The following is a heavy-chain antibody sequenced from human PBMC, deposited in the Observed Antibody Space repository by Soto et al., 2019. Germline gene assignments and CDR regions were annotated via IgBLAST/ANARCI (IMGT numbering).Heavy chain of an antibody. CDR1: GGSISSYY. V-gene: IGHV4-59*08. D-gene: IGHD6-19*01. Sequence: SETLSLTCTVSGGSISSYYWSWIRQPPGKGLEWIGYIYYSGSTNYNPSLKSRVTISVDTSKNQFSLKLSSVTAADTAVYYCARHKSSGWYFRKNIWHEWFDPWGQGTLVTV. J-gene: IGHJ5*02. CDR3: ARHKSSGWYFRKNIWHEWFDP. CDR2: IYYSGST.